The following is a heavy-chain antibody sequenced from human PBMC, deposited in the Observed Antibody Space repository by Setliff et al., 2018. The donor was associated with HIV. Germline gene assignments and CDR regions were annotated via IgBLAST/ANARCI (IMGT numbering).Heavy chain of an antibody. Sequence: SETLSLTCAASGFSFNNYYMTWVRQPPGKGLEWIGSIYYSGSTHYKSSLKSRVTISVDTSKNQFSLRLSSVTAADTAVYYCARGGGPDTNFDSWGRGTLVTVSS. J-gene: IGHJ4*02. CDR2: IYYSGST. CDR1: GFSFNNYY. V-gene: IGHV4-39*07. CDR3: ARGGGPDTNFDS.